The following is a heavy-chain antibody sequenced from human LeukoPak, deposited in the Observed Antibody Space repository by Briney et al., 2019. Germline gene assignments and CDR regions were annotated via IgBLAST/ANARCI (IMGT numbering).Heavy chain of an antibody. D-gene: IGHD3-10*01. Sequence: SWGSLRLSCAASGFTFSSYWMSWVRQAPGKGLEWVANIKQDGSEKYYVDSVKGRFTISRDNAKNSLYLQMNSPRAEDTAVYYCARDRYYYGSGSPILGYWGQGTLVTVSS. J-gene: IGHJ4*02. CDR3: ARDRYYYGSGSPILGY. V-gene: IGHV3-7*04. CDR2: IKQDGSEK. CDR1: GFTFSSYW.